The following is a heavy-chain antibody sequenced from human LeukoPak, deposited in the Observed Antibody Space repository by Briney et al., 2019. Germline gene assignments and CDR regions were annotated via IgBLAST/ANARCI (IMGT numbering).Heavy chain of an antibody. D-gene: IGHD2-15*01. Sequence: SETLSLTCAVYGGSFSVYYWSWIRQPPGKGLEWIGEINHSGSTNYNPSLKSRVTISVDTSKNQFSLKPSSVTAADTAVYYCARDLVVVAATGWFDPWGQGTLVTVSS. CDR2: INHSGST. CDR3: ARDLVVVAATGWFDP. J-gene: IGHJ5*02. V-gene: IGHV4-34*01. CDR1: GGSFSVYY.